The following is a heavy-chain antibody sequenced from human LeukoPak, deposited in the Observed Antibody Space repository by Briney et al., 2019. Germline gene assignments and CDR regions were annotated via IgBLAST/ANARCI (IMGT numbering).Heavy chain of an antibody. J-gene: IGHJ3*02. CDR2: ISYDGSNK. D-gene: IGHD4-17*01. CDR1: GFTFSSYA. CDR3: ARDPFPAYYGDYEQDSFDI. Sequence: GGSLRLSCAASGFTFSSYAMHWVRQAPGRGLEWVAVISYDGSNKYYADSVKGRFTISRDNSKNTLYLQMNSLRAEDTAVYYCARDPFPAYYGDYEQDSFDIWGQGTMVTVSS. V-gene: IGHV3-30*04.